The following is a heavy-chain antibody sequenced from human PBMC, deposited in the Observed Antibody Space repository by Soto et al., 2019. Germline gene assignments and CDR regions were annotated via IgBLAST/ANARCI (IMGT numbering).Heavy chain of an antibody. CDR1: GDSVSSNSAA. V-gene: IGHV6-1*01. CDR3: AIIHSSSSSDMDV. Sequence: QVQLLQSGPGLVKPSQTLSLTCAISGDSVSSNSAAWNWIRQSPSRGLEWLGRTYYRSKWYYGYAVSVKSRISIKPDTSKNQFCLQLNSVTPEDTAVYYCAIIHSSSSSDMDVWGQGTTVTVSS. CDR2: TYYRSKWYY. D-gene: IGHD6-6*01. J-gene: IGHJ6*02.